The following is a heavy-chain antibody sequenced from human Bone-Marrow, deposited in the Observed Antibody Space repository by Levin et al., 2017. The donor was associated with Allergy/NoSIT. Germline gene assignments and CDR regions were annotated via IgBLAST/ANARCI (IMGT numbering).Heavy chain of an antibody. CDR1: GYPLTDFY. Sequence: ASVKVSCKVSGYPLTDFYMHWVRQAPGNGLEWMGGFDPEDGEAIYAPKFQGRVTMTEDTSTDTAYMELRSLTYEDTAVYWCATDYDYWGQGTLVIVSS. CDR2: FDPEDGEA. J-gene: IGHJ4*02. V-gene: IGHV1-24*01. CDR3: ATDYDY.